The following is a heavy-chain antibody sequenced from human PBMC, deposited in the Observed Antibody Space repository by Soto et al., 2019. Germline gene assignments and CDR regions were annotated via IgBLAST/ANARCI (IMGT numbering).Heavy chain of an antibody. J-gene: IGHJ5*02. V-gene: IGHV1-8*01. CDR2: MNPNSGNT. CDR1: GYTFTSYD. Sequence: ASVKVSCKASGYTFTSYDINWVRQATGQGLEWMGWMNPNSGNTGYAQKFQGRVTMTRNTSISTAYMELSSLRSEDTAVYYCASSPTGSLVVPAAMFGWFDPWGQGTLVTVSS. CDR3: ASSPTGSLVVPAAMFGWFDP. D-gene: IGHD2-2*01.